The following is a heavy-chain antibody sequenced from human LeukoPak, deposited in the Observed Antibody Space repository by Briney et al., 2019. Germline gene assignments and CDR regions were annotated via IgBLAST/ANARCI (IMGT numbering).Heavy chain of an antibody. V-gene: IGHV3-30-3*01. CDR3: ATSSLDY. D-gene: IGHD6-6*01. CDR1: GFTFISYW. J-gene: IGHJ4*02. CDR2: ISYDGSNK. Sequence: PGGSLRLSCAASGFTFISYWMSWVRQAPGKGLEWVAVISYDGSNKYYADSVKGRFTISRDNSKNTLYLQMNSLRAEDTAVYYCATSSLDYWGQGTLVTVSS.